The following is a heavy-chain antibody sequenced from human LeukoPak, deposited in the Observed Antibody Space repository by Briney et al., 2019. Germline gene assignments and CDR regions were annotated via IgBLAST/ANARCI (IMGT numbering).Heavy chain of an antibody. V-gene: IGHV3-74*01. CDR3: ARDRSYSVDY. CDR2: IRSDGSIT. CDR1: VFTFSGYW. Sequence: GGSLRLSCAASVFTFSGYWMHWVRHAPGKGLAWVSVIRSDGSITTYADSVKGRFTISRDNAKNTLFLQINSLRAEDTAVYYCARDRSYSVDYWGQGTLVTVSS. D-gene: IGHD3-10*01. J-gene: IGHJ4*02.